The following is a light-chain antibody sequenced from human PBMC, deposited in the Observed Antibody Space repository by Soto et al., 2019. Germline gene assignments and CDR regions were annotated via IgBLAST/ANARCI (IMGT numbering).Light chain of an antibody. CDR1: QSLVYSDGNSY. CDR3: MENTLWPIT. CDR2: RAS. V-gene: IGKV2-30*01. Sequence: VLVSQYKISLPVTLGQPASISCRSGQSLVYSDGNSYLSWFQQRPGQSPRRLIYRASNRDSGVPDRFSGSGSGTDFTLKISSVQADDVALYCCMENTLWPITFGHGT. J-gene: IGKJ5*01.